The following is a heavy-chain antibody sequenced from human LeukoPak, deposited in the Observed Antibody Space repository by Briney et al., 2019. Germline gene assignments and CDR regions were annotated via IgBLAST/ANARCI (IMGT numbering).Heavy chain of an antibody. CDR2: VYSGGIT. CDR1: GFTVSSNS. CDR3: ARRSLNWFDP. V-gene: IGHV3-53*04. Sequence: GGSLRLSCAASGFTVSSNSMSWVRQAPGKGLEWVSGVYSGGITYYADSVRGRFTVSRHNYKNTLYLQMNSPRAEDTAVYYCARRSLNWFDPWGQGTLVTVSS. J-gene: IGHJ5*02. D-gene: IGHD2-15*01.